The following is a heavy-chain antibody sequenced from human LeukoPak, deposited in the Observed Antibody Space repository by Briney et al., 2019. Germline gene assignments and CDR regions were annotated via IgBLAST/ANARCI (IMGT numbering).Heavy chain of an antibody. D-gene: IGHD6-6*01. CDR3: ARAGRDSSSLRRGMDV. V-gene: IGHV3-30*03. CDR2: ISYDGSNK. J-gene: IGHJ6*02. Sequence: GGSLRLSCAASGFTFSSYGMHWVRQAPGKGLEWVAVISYDGSNKYYADSVKGRFTISRDNSKNTLYLQMNSLRAEDTAVYYCARAGRDSSSLRRGMDVWGQGTTVTVSS. CDR1: GFTFSSYG.